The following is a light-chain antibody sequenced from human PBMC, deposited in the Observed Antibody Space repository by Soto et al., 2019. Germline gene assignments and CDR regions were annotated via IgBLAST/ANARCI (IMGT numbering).Light chain of an antibody. J-gene: IGLJ3*02. CDR2: EGS. Sequence: QSALTQPASVSGSPGQSITISCTGNSSDVGSYNLVSWYQQHPGKAPKLMISEGSKRPSGVSKRFSGSKSGNTASLTISGLQAEDEADYYCCSYAGSSSWVFGGGTKLTVL. CDR3: CSYAGSSSWV. CDR1: SSDVGSYNL. V-gene: IGLV2-23*01.